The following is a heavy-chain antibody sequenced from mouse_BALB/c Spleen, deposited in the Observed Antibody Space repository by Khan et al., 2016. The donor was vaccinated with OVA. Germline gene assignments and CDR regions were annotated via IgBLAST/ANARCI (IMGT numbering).Heavy chain of an antibody. Sequence: QVQLQQSGAELVRPGVSVKISCKGSGYTFTDYAMHWVKQSHAKSLEWIGVISTYYGDASYNQKFKGKATMTVDKSSSTAYTELARLTSEDSAIYYCARPSTATAMDYWGQGTSVTVSS. J-gene: IGHJ4*01. V-gene: IGHV1S137*01. D-gene: IGHD1-2*01. CDR3: ARPSTATAMDY. CDR1: GYTFTDYA. CDR2: ISTYYGDA.